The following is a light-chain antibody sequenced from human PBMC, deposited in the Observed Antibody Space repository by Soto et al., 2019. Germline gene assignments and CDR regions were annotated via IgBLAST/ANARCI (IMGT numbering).Light chain of an antibody. Sequence: QSVLTQHASVSGSPGQSITISCTGTSSDVGGYNYVSWYQQHPGKAPKLMIYDGSNRPSGVSNRFSGSKSGNTASLTISGLQAEDEADYYCSSYTSSSTLVFGGGTQLTVL. CDR1: SSDVGGYNY. J-gene: IGLJ2*01. CDR3: SSYTSSSTLV. CDR2: DGS. V-gene: IGLV2-14*01.